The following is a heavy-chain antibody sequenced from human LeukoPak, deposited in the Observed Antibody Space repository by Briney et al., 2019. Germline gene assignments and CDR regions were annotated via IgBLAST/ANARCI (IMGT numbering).Heavy chain of an antibody. J-gene: IGHJ4*01. D-gene: IGHD1-26*01. CDR1: GFTFSSYS. Sequence: GGSLRLSCAVSGFTFSSYSVHWVRQAPGKGLVWVSAITDSGGSTYYADSGGGGLTVSGDASKNTLHRLRNIMSDDTAAVYCCAKDEWERTYYFDYTGHGTLVTVSS. CDR2: ITDSGGST. CDR3: AKDEWERTYYFDY. V-gene: IGHV3-23*01.